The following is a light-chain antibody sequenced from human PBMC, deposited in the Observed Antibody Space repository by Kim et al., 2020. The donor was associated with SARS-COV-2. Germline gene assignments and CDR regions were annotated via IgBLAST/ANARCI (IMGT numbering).Light chain of an antibody. CDR2: DAS. CDR3: QHYNSWPLT. V-gene: IGKV3-15*01. CDR1: QSVSSY. J-gene: IGKJ1*01. Sequence: EIVMTQSPATLSVSPGERATLSCRASQSVSSYFAWYQQKPGQAPRLLIYDASSRATGIPARFSGSGSGTEFTLTISSLQPDDFAVYYCQHYNSWPLTFGQGTKVDIK.